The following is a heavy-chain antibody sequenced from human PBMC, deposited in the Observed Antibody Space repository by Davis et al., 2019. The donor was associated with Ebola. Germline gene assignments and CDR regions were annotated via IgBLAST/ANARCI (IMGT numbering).Heavy chain of an antibody. J-gene: IGHJ4*02. V-gene: IGHV4-34*01. D-gene: IGHD5-24*01. CDR3: ARGRDAYKTGLD. CDR2: TSYSENT. Sequence: GSLRLSCAVYGGTFSGYYWSWIRQPPGKGLEWIGETSYSENTNYNPSLKSRVTISIDTSRNQFSLRLTSVTAADTGVYYCARGRDAYKTGLDWGQGTLDTVAS. CDR1: GGTFSGYY.